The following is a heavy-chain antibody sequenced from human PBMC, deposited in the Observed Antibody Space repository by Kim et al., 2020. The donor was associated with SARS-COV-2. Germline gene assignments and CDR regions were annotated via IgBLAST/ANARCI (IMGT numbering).Heavy chain of an antibody. V-gene: IGHV3-53*01. CDR3: ARDQGSGYASWSFDY. Sequence: ASEKGRFTISRDNSQNTLHLQMNSLTADDTAIYYCARDQGSGYASWSFDYWGPGTLVTVSS. D-gene: IGHD3-3*01. J-gene: IGHJ4*02.